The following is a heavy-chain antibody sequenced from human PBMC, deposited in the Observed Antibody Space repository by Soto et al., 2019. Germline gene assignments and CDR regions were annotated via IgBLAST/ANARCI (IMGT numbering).Heavy chain of an antibody. CDR2: INPNSGGT. J-gene: IGHJ4*02. V-gene: IGHV1-2*04. D-gene: IGHD6-13*01. CDR1: GYTFTGYY. Sequence: GASVKVSCKASGYTFTGYYMHWVRQAPGQGLEWMGWINPNSGGTNYAQKFQGWVTMTRDTSISTAYMELSRLRSDDTAVYYCAVGDSSSWYPSGYWGQGTLVTVSS. CDR3: AVGDSSSWYPSGY.